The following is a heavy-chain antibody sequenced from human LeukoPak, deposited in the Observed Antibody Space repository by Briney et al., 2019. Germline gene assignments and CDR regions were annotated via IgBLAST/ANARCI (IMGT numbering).Heavy chain of an antibody. CDR1: GFTFSSYW. Sequence: GGSLRLSCAASGFTFSSYWMHWVRQAPGKGLVWVSRINTDGSSTSYADSVKGRFTISRDNAKNTLYLQMNSLRAEDTAVYYCAKDTPIATIDYWGQGTLITVSS. J-gene: IGHJ4*02. CDR2: INTDGSST. V-gene: IGHV3-74*01. CDR3: AKDTPIATIDY. D-gene: IGHD6-13*01.